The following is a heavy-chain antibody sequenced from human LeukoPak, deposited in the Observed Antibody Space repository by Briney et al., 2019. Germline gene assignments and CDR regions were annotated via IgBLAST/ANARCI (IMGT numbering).Heavy chain of an antibody. Sequence: SETLSLTCTVSGDSISGYYWSWIRQPPGKGLEWIGWIYYSGTTTYNPSLKSRVTISVDTSKNQFSLKLSSVSAVDTAVYYCSRTAYWGQGTLVTVSS. J-gene: IGHJ4*02. CDR2: IYYSGTT. CDR1: GDSISGYY. V-gene: IGHV4-59*08. CDR3: SRTAY.